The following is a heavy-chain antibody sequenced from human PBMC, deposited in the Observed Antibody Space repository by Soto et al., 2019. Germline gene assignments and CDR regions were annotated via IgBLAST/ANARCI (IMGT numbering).Heavy chain of an antibody. CDR1: GGSISSSNW. V-gene: IGHV4-4*02. Sequence: QVQLQESGPGLVKPSGTLSLTCAVSGGSISSSNWWSWVRQPPGKGLEWIGEIDQSGSPNYNPSLKSRVTISVDKSKNQFTLTLSSVTAADTAVYYCARMGPCSSTSCYGYFDYWGQGPLVTVSS. J-gene: IGHJ4*02. D-gene: IGHD2-2*01. CDR3: ARMGPCSSTSCYGYFDY. CDR2: IDQSGSP.